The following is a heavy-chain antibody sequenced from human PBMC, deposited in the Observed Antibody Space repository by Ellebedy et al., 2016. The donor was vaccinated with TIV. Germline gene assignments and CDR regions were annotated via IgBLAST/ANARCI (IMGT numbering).Heavy chain of an antibody. CDR2: ISSSSNTI. Sequence: GESLKISCAASGFTFPSYSMNWVRQAPGKVLEWVSYISSSSNTIYYADSVKGRFTISRDNAKNSLYLQMNSLRAEDTAVYYCARDRVGAAAADAFDIWGQGTMVTVSS. J-gene: IGHJ3*02. V-gene: IGHV3-48*01. D-gene: IGHD6-13*01. CDR3: ARDRVGAAAADAFDI. CDR1: GFTFPSYS.